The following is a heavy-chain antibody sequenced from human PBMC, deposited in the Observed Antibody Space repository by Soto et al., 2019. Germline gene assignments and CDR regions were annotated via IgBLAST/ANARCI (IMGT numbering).Heavy chain of an antibody. CDR1: GGTFSSYA. CDR2: IIPIFGTA. J-gene: IGHJ5*02. Sequence: SVKVSCKASGGTFSSYAISWVRQAPGQGLEWMGGIIPIFGTANYAQKFQGRVTITADKSTSTAYMELSSLRSEDTAVYYCARHPRKPTMAPFVGSCFDTWGQGTLVTVSS. D-gene: IGHD2-8*01. CDR3: ARHPRKPTMAPFVGSCFDT. V-gene: IGHV1-69*06.